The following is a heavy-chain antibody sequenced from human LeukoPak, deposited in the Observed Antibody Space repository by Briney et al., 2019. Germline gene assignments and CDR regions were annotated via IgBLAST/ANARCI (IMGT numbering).Heavy chain of an antibody. Sequence: SQTLSLTCAISGDSVSSISATWNWIRQSPSRGLEWLGRTYYRSTWHNDYAASVKSQITINPDTSKNQFFLQLNSVTLEDTAVYYCARDQDDYGDYRTLDVWGQGTTVTVSS. V-gene: IGHV6-1*01. CDR1: GDSVSSISAT. CDR2: TYYRSTWHN. CDR3: ARDQDDYGDYRTLDV. D-gene: IGHD4-17*01. J-gene: IGHJ6*02.